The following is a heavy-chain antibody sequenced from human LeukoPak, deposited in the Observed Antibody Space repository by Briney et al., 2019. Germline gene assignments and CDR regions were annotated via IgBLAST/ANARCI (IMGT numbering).Heavy chain of an antibody. CDR2: IGTSSNNI. D-gene: IGHD1-7*01. V-gene: IGHV3-21*01. J-gene: IGHJ4*02. CDR3: ASGTVGNYALDY. Sequence: GGSLRLSCAASGLTFSRYNMNWVRQAPGKGLEWVSSIGTSSNNIYYTDSVKGRFTISRDNAKNSLYLQVDSLRVEDTAVYFCASGTVGNYALDYWGQGALVTVSS. CDR1: GLTFSRYN.